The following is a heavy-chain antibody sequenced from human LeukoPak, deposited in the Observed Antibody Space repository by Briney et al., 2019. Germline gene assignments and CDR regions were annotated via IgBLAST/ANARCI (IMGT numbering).Heavy chain of an antibody. D-gene: IGHD2-15*01. CDR3: ARESCSGGSCVDY. V-gene: IGHV4-34*01. CDR2: INHSGST. Sequence: SETLSLTCTVYGGSFRGYYWSWIRQPPGKGLEWIGEINHSGSTNYNPSLKSRVTISVDTSKNQFSLKLSSVTAADTAVYYCARESCSGGSCVDYWGQGTLVTVSS. J-gene: IGHJ4*02. CDR1: GGSFRGYY.